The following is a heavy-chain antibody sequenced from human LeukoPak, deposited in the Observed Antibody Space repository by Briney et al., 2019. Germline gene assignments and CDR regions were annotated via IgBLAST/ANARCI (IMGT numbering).Heavy chain of an antibody. V-gene: IGHV4-59*12. Sequence: SETLSLTCTVSGGSMSSYYWSWIRQPPGKGLEWIGYIYHSGSTNYNPSLKSRVTISIDTSKNQFSLKLSSVTAADTAVYYCARDYYGSGKDYYYYMDVWGKGTTVTISS. J-gene: IGHJ6*03. CDR2: IYHSGST. D-gene: IGHD3-10*01. CDR1: GGSMSSYY. CDR3: ARDYYGSGKDYYYYMDV.